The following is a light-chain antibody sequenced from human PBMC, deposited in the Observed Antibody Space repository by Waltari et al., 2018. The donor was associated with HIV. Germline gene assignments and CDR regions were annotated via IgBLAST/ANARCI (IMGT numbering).Light chain of an antibody. CDR3: QHYDRSPQS. Sequence: VLTQSPGTLSLSPGERATLSCRASQSVINNYLAWYQQKPGHSPRLVIYGASNRATGIPDRFSGSGAGTDFTLTISGLEPEDFAVYYCQHYDRSPQSFGPGTTVDI. V-gene: IGKV3-20*01. J-gene: IGKJ3*01. CDR2: GAS. CDR1: QSVINNY.